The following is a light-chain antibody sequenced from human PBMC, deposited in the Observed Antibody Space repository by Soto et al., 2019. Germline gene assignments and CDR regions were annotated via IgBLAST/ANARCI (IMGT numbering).Light chain of an antibody. Sequence: DIQMTQSPSSLSASVGDRVTITCRASQEISNHLAWFQQKPGKPPKSLIYDASGLQSGVPSKFSVSGSGTDVTLTISSLQPEDFAIYYCQQYHNYPVTFGGGTKVEIK. CDR1: QEISNH. J-gene: IGKJ4*01. CDR3: QQYHNYPVT. CDR2: DAS. V-gene: IGKV1-16*02.